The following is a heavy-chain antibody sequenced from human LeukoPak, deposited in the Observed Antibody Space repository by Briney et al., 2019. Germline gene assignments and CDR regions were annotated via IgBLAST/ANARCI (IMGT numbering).Heavy chain of an antibody. D-gene: IGHD2-15*01. CDR3: AKDMACFGGTCYSHFDY. J-gene: IGHJ4*02. Sequence: PGGSLRLSCTASGFTLDDSAMHWVRQAPGKGLEWVSLISGDGGSTYYADSVKGRFTISRDNSRNSLYLQINSLRIEDTALYYCAKDMACFGGTCYSHFDYWGQGTLVTVSS. CDR2: ISGDGGST. CDR1: GFTLDDSA. V-gene: IGHV3-43*02.